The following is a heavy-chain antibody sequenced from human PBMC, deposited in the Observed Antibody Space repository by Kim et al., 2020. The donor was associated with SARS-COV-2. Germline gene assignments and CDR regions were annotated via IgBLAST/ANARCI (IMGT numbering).Heavy chain of an antibody. D-gene: IGHD3-22*01. CDR1: GFSFSNSD. V-gene: IGHV3-30*18. CDR2: ISYHGSTI. J-gene: IGHJ4*02. Sequence: GGSLRLSCAASGFSFSNSDMHWVRKAPGKGLEWVAVISYHGSTIYYIDSVKGRFTISRDNSKNTLYLQINSLRAEDTAVYYCAKAHSHITMIAYWGQGTLVTVSS. CDR3: AKAHSHITMIAY.